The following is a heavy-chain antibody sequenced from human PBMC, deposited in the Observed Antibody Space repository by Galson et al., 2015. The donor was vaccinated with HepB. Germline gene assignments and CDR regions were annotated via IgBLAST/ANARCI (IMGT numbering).Heavy chain of an antibody. Sequence: SVKVSCKASGYTFTSYDINWVRQATGQGLEWMGWMNPNSGNTGYAQKFQGRVTMTRNTSISTAYMELSSLRSEDTAVYYCAWGITMVRVVSPNWGQGTLVTVSS. J-gene: IGHJ4*02. CDR2: MNPNSGNT. V-gene: IGHV1-8*01. D-gene: IGHD3-10*01. CDR1: GYTFTSYD. CDR3: AWGITMVRVVSPN.